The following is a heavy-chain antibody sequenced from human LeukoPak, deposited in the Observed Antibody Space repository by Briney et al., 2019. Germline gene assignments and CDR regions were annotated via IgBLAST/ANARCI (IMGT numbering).Heavy chain of an antibody. CDR3: AREITMVRGARAGFDY. Sequence: SVKVSCKASGGTFSSYAISWVRQAPGQGLEWMGGIIPIFGTANYAQKFQGRVTITTDESTSTAYMELSSLRSEDTAVYYCAREITMVRGARAGFDYWGQGTLVAVSS. CDR1: GGTFSSYA. V-gene: IGHV1-69*05. D-gene: IGHD3-10*01. J-gene: IGHJ4*02. CDR2: IIPIFGTA.